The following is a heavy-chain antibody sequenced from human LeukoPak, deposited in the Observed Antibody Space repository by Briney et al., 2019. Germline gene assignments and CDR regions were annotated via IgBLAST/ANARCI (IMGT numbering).Heavy chain of an antibody. CDR3: ARVDYCSGGRCYTAGY. J-gene: IGHJ4*02. Sequence: GGSLRLSCVASGFTFSDYYMTWMRRAPGKGLEWVADIGNRGHAIYYTDSVKGRFTISRDNAKDSLYLQMNSLIVEDTAVYYCARVDYCSGGRCYTAGYWGQGTLVTVSP. D-gene: IGHD2-8*02. CDR2: IGNRGHAI. CDR1: GFTFSDYY. V-gene: IGHV3-11*01.